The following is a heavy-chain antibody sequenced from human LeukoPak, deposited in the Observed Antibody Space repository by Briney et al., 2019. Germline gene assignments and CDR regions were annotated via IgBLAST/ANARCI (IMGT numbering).Heavy chain of an antibody. D-gene: IGHD5-18*01. CDR2: IYYSGST. CDR1: GGSISSGDYY. J-gene: IGHJ4*02. CDR3: ARGSGYSYGIDY. V-gene: IGHV4-30-4*01. Sequence: PSQTLSLTCTVSGGSISSGDYYWSWIRQPPGKGLEWIGYIYYSGSTYYNPSLKSRVTISVDTSKNRFSLKLSSVTAADTAVYYCARGSGYSYGIDYWGQGTLVTVSS.